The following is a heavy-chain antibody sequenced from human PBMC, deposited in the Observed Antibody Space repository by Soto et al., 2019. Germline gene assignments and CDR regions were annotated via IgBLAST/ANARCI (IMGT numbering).Heavy chain of an antibody. V-gene: IGHV4-39*01. Sequence: QLQLQESGPGLVKPSETLSLTCTVSGDSITSNSYFWAWIRQPPGKGLEWIGSIYYSGSTYHNPSLKSRVTISVDRSINQFSLKLTSVTAADTAVYYCARHFSVYHFDYWGQGALVTVSS. CDR1: GDSITSNSYF. J-gene: IGHJ4*02. CDR3: ARHFSVYHFDY. CDR2: IYYSGST.